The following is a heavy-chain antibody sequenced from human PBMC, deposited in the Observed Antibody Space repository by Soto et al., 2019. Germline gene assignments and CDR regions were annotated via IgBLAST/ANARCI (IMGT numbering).Heavy chain of an antibody. D-gene: IGHD3-10*01. Sequence: GGSLRLSCAASGFTFSSYGMHWVRQAPGKGLEWVAVIWYDGSNKYYADSVKGRFTISRDNSKNTLYLQMNSLRAEDTAVYYCARDLRAYYYGSGSLGPWGQGTLVTVSS. J-gene: IGHJ5*02. CDR2: IWYDGSNK. V-gene: IGHV3-33*01. CDR1: GFTFSSYG. CDR3: ARDLRAYYYGSGSLGP.